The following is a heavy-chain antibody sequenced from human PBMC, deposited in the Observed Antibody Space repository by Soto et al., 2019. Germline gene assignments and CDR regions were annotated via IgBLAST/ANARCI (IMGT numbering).Heavy chain of an antibody. J-gene: IGHJ4*02. CDR3: ASASYGGHSPSYYHFDY. Sequence: QVQLQESGPGLVKPSETLSLTCTVSGGSISSYYWGWIRQPPGKGLEYIGYIYNSGSTNYNPSLNSRLTRSIDTSKNQFSLKLNSVTAADTAVYYCASASYGGHSPSYYHFDYWGQGTRVTVSS. V-gene: IGHV4-59*01. CDR2: IYNSGST. CDR1: GGSISSYY. D-gene: IGHD4-17*01.